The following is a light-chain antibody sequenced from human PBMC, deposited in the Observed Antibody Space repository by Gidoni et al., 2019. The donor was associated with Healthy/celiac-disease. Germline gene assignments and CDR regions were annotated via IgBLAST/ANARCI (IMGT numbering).Light chain of an antibody. V-gene: IGLV2-14*01. CDR1: SSDVVGYNY. CDR3: SSYTSSSTRV. J-gene: IGLJ1*01. Sequence: QSALPQPASVSGSPGQSITISCTGTSSDVVGYNYFSWYQQHPGKAPKLMIYEVSNRPAGVSNRFSGSKSGNTASLTISGLQAEDEADYYCSSYTSSSTRVFGTGTKVTVL. CDR2: EVS.